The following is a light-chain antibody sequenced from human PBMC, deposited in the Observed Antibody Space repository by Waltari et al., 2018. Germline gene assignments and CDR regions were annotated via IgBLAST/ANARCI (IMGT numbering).Light chain of an antibody. J-gene: IGKJ4*01. CDR2: WAS. Sequence: DIVMTQSPHSLAVSVGERATITCKSSQSLLNSSNNKNYLAWYQQKPGQPPKLLIYWASTREFGVPDRFSGSGSGTDFTLTISSLQAEDVAVYYCQQYYSTSPLTFGGGTKVEIK. CDR3: QQYYSTSPLT. CDR1: QSLLNSSNNKNY. V-gene: IGKV4-1*01.